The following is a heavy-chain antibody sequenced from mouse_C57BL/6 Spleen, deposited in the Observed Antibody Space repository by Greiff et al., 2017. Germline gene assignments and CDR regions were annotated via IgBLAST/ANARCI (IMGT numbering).Heavy chain of an antibody. CDR3: TAPYYDGMGYFDV. Sequence: VQLPQSGAELVRPGASVKLSCTASGFNIKDYYMHWVKQRPEQGLEWIGRIDPEDGDTEYAPKFQGKATMTADTSSNTAYLQLSSLTSEDTAVYYCTAPYYDGMGYFDVWGTGTTVTVSS. V-gene: IGHV14-1*01. J-gene: IGHJ1*03. CDR2: IDPEDGDT. CDR1: GFNIKDYY. D-gene: IGHD1-1*01.